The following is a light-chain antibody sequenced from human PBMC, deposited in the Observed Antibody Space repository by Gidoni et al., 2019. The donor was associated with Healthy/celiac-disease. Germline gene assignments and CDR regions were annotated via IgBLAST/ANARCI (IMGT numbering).Light chain of an antibody. CDR1: NSDVGGYNY. CDR2: DVS. Sequence: QSALTQPRSVSGSPGQSVTISCNGTNSDVGGYNYFSWYQKHPGKAPKLMIYDVSKRPSGVPDRFSGSKSGNTASLPISGLQAEDEADYYCCSYAGSYNHVVFGGGTKLTVL. CDR3: CSYAGSYNHVV. J-gene: IGLJ2*01. V-gene: IGLV2-11*01.